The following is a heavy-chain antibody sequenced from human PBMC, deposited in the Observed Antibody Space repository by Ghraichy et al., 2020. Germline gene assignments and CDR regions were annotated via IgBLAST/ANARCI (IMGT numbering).Heavy chain of an antibody. CDR1: GGSISSGGYY. CDR3: ARAPIIVVVIKGGWFGP. J-gene: IGHJ5*02. Sequence: LSLTCTVSGGSISSGGYYWSWIRQHPGKGLEWIGYIYYSGSTYYNPSLKSRVTISVDTSKNQFSLKLSSVTAADTAVYYCARAPIIVVVIKGGWFGPWGQGTLVTVSS. D-gene: IGHD3-22*01. V-gene: IGHV4-31*03. CDR2: IYYSGST.